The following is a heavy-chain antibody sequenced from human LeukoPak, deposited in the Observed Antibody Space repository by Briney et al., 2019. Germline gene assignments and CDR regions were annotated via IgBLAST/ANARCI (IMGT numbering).Heavy chain of an antibody. V-gene: IGHV3-20*04. J-gene: IGHJ4*02. Sequence: GGSLRLSCAASGFTFDDYGMSWVRQAPGKGLEWVSGINWNGGSTGYADSVKGRFTISRDNAKNSLYLQMSSLRAEDTALYYCARDRGGVTAYYFDYWGQGTLVTVSS. CDR2: INWNGGST. CDR3: ARDRGGVTAYYFDY. CDR1: GFTFDDYG. D-gene: IGHD2-21*02.